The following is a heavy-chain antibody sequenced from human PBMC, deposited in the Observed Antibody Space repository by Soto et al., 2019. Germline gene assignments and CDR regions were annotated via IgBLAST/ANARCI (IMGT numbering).Heavy chain of an antibody. CDR2: IYWDGDE. Sequence: QITLKESGPTLVKPTQTLTLTCTFSGFSLSTSAEGVGWIRQPPGKALEWLALIYWDGDERYTPSLKSRLTITKDPSKNQVVLTMTIMDPADTATYSCAHGSCTSADCYPNPYLDYWGQGILVTVSS. V-gene: IGHV2-5*02. CDR3: AHGSCTSADCYPNPYLDY. D-gene: IGHD2-2*01. CDR1: GFSLSTSAEG. J-gene: IGHJ4*02.